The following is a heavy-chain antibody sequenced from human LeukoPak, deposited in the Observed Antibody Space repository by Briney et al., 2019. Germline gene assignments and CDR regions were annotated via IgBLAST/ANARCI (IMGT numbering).Heavy chain of an antibody. CDR3: AKWASTDITYNWFDP. J-gene: IGHJ5*02. CDR1: GFTFSNYA. D-gene: IGHD1-14*01. Sequence: GGSLRLSCAGSGFTFSNYAMTWVRQAPGKGLEWVSSVSGSGGTTYYADSAKGRFTIFRDNSKETMYLQMNSLSAEDTALYYCAKWASTDITYNWFDPRGQGTLVTVSS. CDR2: VSGSGGTT. V-gene: IGHV3-23*01.